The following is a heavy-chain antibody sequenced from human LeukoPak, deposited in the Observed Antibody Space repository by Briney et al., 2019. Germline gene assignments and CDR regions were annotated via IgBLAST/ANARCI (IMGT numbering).Heavy chain of an antibody. V-gene: IGHV3-33*01. J-gene: IGHJ5*02. CDR3: AILCTPYGSTTYYRT. CDR1: GFTFSSYG. D-gene: IGHD2/OR15-2a*01. Sequence: PGRSLRLSCAASGFTFSSYGLHWVRQAPGKGLEWVAVIWYDGNNKYYADSVKGRFAISRDNSKNTLCLQMNSLRAEDTAVYYCAILCTPYGSTTYYRTWGQGTLVTVSS. CDR2: IWYDGNNK.